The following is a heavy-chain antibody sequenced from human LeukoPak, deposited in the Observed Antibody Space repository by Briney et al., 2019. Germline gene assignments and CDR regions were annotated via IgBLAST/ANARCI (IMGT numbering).Heavy chain of an antibody. CDR3: ASTFGPGIAAAGSSGR. CDR1: ARSFSGYY. Sequence: PSETLSLTCAVYARSFSGYYWSWIRQPPGKGLQWLAEINHSGSTNYNPSLKSRVTISVDTSKNQFSLKLSSVTAADTAVYYCASTFGPGIAAAGSSGRWGQGALVAVSS. CDR2: INHSGST. V-gene: IGHV4-34*01. J-gene: IGHJ1*01. D-gene: IGHD6-13*01.